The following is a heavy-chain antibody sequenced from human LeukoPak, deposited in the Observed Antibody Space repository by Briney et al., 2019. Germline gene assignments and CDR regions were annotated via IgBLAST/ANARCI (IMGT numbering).Heavy chain of an antibody. J-gene: IGHJ6*02. D-gene: IGHD3-3*01. V-gene: IGHV3-23*01. CDR1: GFTFSSYA. Sequence: PGGSLGLSCAASGFTFSSYAMSWVRQAPGKGLEWVSAISGSGGSTYYADSVKGRFTSSRDNSKNTLYLQMNSLRAEDTAVYYCAKVGGYDFWSGAEMDVWGQGTTVTVSS. CDR3: AKVGGYDFWSGAEMDV. CDR2: ISGSGGST.